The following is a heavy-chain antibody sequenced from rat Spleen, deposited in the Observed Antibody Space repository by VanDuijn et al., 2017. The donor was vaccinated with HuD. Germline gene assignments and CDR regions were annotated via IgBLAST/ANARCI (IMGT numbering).Heavy chain of an antibody. Sequence: EVQLQESGPGLVKPSQSLSLTCSVTGYSITSGYGWNWIRKFPGNKLEWMGYINSAGSTNYNPPLKSQISITRDTSKNQFFLQVNSVPTDDTATYYCARSADSTYILFDYWGQGVMVTVSS. CDR3: ARSADSTYILFDY. CDR1: GYSITSGYG. J-gene: IGHJ2*01. V-gene: IGHV3-3*01. CDR2: INSAGST. D-gene: IGHD1-2*01.